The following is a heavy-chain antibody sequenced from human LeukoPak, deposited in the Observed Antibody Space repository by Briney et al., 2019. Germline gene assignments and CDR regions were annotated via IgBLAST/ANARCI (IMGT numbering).Heavy chain of an antibody. D-gene: IGHD3-10*01. CDR3: ARGGPGMRWFDP. CDR2: IIPIFGTA. CDR1: GGTFSSYA. V-gene: IGHV1-69*13. Sequence: SVKVSCKASGGTFSSYAISWVRQAPGQGLEWMGGIIPIFGTANYAQEFQGRVTITADESTSTAYMELSSLRSEDTAVYYCARGGPGMRWFDPWGQGTLVTVSS. J-gene: IGHJ5*02.